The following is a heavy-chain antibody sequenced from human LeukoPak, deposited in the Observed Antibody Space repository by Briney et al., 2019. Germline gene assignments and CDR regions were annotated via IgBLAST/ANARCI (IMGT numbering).Heavy chain of an antibody. J-gene: IGHJ4*02. Sequence: SETLSLTCTVSGGSINSGSYYWGWIRQPPGKGLEWIGSIYYNGRSYYNPSLKSRATISVDTSKNQFSLKLSSVTAADTAVYYCARQPYYYDGSGHYFERFDYWGQGTLVTVSS. D-gene: IGHD3-22*01. CDR2: IYYNGRS. CDR3: ARQPYYYDGSGHYFERFDY. CDR1: GGSINSGSYY. V-gene: IGHV4-39*01.